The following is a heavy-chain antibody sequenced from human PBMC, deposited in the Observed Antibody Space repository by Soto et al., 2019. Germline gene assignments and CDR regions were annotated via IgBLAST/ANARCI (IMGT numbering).Heavy chain of an antibody. Sequence: QVQLVQSGAEVKKPGSSVKVSCKASGGTFSSYAISWVRQAPGQGLEWMGGIIPILGTANYAQKFQGRVTITADKSTSTAYMELSSLRSEDTAVYYCARDRKTYYYDSSGYSYGMDVWGQGTTVTVSS. J-gene: IGHJ6*02. CDR2: IIPILGTA. CDR1: GGTFSSYA. D-gene: IGHD3-22*01. V-gene: IGHV1-69*06. CDR3: ARDRKTYYYDSSGYSYGMDV.